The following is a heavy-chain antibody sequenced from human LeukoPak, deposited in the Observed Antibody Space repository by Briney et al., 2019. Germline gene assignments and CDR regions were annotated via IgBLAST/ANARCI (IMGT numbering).Heavy chain of an antibody. CDR3: AISAPLREDFARGVYDAFDI. D-gene: IGHD3-10*01. Sequence: SETLSLTWTVAGGSISSGSYYWSWIRQPAGKGLEWIGRIYTSGSTNYNPSLKSRVTISVDTSKNHFSLKLSSVTAADTAVYYCAISAPLREDFARGVYDAFDIWGQGTMITVSS. CDR2: IYTSGST. V-gene: IGHV4-61*02. CDR1: GGSISSGSYY. J-gene: IGHJ3*02.